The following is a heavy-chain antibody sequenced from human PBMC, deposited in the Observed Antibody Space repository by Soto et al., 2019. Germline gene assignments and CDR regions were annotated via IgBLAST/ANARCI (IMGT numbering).Heavy chain of an antibody. CDR3: ARERGYSYGYDAFDI. CDR1: GFTFSNYV. V-gene: IGHV3-23*01. CDR2: ISGSGDNT. D-gene: IGHD5-18*01. J-gene: IGHJ3*02. Sequence: GGSLRLSCAASGFTFSNYVMSWVRQAPGKGLEWVSSISGSGDNTYYADSVKGRFTISRDNSKNTLFLQMNSLRAEDTAVYYCARERGYSYGYDAFDIWGQGTMVTVSS.